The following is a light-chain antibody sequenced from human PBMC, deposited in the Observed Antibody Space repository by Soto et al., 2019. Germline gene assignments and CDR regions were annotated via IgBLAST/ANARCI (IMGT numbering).Light chain of an antibody. CDR2: DVS. Sequence: ALAQPRSVSGSPGQSVTISCTGTSSDVGGYNYVSWYQQHPGKAPKLMIYDVSKRPSGVPDRFSGSKSGNTASLTISGLQAEDEADYYCCSYAGSYVFGTGTKVTVL. V-gene: IGLV2-11*01. CDR3: CSYAGSYV. CDR1: SSDVGGYNY. J-gene: IGLJ1*01.